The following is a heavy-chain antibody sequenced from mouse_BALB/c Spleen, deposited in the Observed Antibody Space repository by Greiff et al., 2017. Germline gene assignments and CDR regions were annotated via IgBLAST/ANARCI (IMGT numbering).Heavy chain of an antibody. CDR3: TRFGNYSWFAY. CDR2: INPSNGGT. CDR1: GYTFTSYY. J-gene: IGHJ3*01. D-gene: IGHD2-1*01. V-gene: IGHV1S81*02. Sequence: VQLQQSGAELVKPGASVKLSCKASGYTFTSYYMYWVKQRPGQGLEWIGEINPSNGGTNFNEKFKSKATLTVDKSSSTAYMQLSSLTSEDSAVYYCTRFGNYSWFAYWGQGTLVTVSA.